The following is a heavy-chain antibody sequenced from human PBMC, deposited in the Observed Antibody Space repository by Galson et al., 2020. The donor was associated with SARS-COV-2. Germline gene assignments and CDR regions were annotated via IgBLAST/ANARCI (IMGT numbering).Heavy chain of an antibody. Sequence: SETLSLTCTVSGGSISSSSYYWGWIRQPPGKGLEWIGSIYYSGSTYYNPSLKSRVTISVDTSKNQFSLKLSSVTAADTAVYYCASVPYYYDSSGYYPFDYWGQGTLVTVSS. CDR3: ASVPYYYDSSGYYPFDY. CDR1: GGSISSSSYY. CDR2: IYYSGST. J-gene: IGHJ4*02. D-gene: IGHD3-22*01. V-gene: IGHV4-39*01.